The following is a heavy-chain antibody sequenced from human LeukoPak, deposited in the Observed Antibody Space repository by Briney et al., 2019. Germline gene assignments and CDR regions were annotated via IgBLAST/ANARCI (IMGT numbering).Heavy chain of an antibody. CDR2: MNPNSGNT. D-gene: IGHD2-15*01. V-gene: IGHV1-8*02. Sequence: GASVKVSCKASGYTFTSYDINWVRQATGQGLEWMGWMNPNSGNTGYAQKFQGRVTMTRDTSISTAYMELSRLRSDDTAVYYCARTLYCSGGSCSPYWGQGTLVTVSS. CDR1: GYTFTSYD. CDR3: ARTLYCSGGSCSPY. J-gene: IGHJ4*02.